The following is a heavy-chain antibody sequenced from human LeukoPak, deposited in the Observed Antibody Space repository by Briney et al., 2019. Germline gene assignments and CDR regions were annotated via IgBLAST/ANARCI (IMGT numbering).Heavy chain of an antibody. D-gene: IGHD3-16*01. J-gene: IGHJ4*02. CDR3: ARSVGGVTPCGY. CDR1: GGAVNTNSYY. Sequence: SETLSLTCTVSGGAVNTNSYYWGWIRQPPGKGLEWIGSIYYSGSTYHNPSLKSRVTIALDTSKNQISLNLSSVTAADTAVYQCARSVGGVTPCGYWGQGILVTVSS. V-gene: IGHV4-39*01. CDR2: IYYSGST.